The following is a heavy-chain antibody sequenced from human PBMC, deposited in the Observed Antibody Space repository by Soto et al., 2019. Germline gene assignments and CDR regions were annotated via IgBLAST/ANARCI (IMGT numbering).Heavy chain of an antibody. CDR1: GGSVSSASYY. CDR3: ARGRVVVRRNFGX. Sequence: PWETLSLPCSVSGGSVSSASYYWNWIRQPPGKGMEWIGYIYHSGSTDYNSSLKSRVTISLDTSKNEFSLKLSSVTAADTAVYYCARGRVVVRRNFGXWGPGTLVTVSX. J-gene: IGHJ4*02. D-gene: IGHD2-15*01. V-gene: IGHV4-61*01. CDR2: IYHSGST.